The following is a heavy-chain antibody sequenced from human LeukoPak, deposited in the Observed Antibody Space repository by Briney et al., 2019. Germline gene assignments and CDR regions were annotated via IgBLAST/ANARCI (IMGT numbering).Heavy chain of an antibody. CDR2: IIPIFGTA. J-gene: IGHJ4*02. V-gene: IGHV1-69*05. Sequence: SVKVSCKXSGGTFSSYAISWVRQAPGQGLEWMGGIIPIFGTANYAQKFQGRVTITTDESTSTAYMELSSLRSEDTAVYYCARMAGYGGSYYFDYWGQGTLVTVSS. CDR3: ARMAGYGGSYYFDY. D-gene: IGHD1-26*01. CDR1: GGTFSSYA.